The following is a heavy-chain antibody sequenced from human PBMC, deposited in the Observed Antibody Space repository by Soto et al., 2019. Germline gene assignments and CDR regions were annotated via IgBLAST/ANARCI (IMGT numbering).Heavy chain of an antibody. CDR3: ARGRRGYSYGSAFDY. CDR2: IIPIFGTA. J-gene: IGHJ4*02. V-gene: IGHV1-69*13. Sequence: SVKVSCKASGGTFSSYAISWVRQAPGQGLEWMGGIIPIFGTANYAQKFQGRVTITADESTSTAYMELSSLRSEDTAVYYCARGRRGYSYGSAFDYWGQGTLVTVSS. CDR1: GGTFSSYA. D-gene: IGHD5-18*01.